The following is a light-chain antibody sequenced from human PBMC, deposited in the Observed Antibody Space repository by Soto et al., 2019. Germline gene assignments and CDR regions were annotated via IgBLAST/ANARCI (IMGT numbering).Light chain of an antibody. CDR1: QRVGDY. CDR3: QQRSKLPRT. J-gene: IGKJ4*01. Sequence: EILLTQSPATLSSSPGERATLSCRASQRVGDYLAWYQQRPGQAPRLLIYGASKRATGIPARFSASGSETDFTLTNSSLEPDDFAVSFCQQRSKLPRTFGGGTKIEVK. V-gene: IGKV3-11*01. CDR2: GAS.